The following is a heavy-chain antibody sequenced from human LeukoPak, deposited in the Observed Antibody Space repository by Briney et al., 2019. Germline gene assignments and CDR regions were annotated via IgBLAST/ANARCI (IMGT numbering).Heavy chain of an antibody. D-gene: IGHD3-22*01. Sequence: GGSLRLSCAASGFTFSSYSMHWVRQAPGKGLEWVAVVSYDGSSKYYADSVKGRFTISRDNSKNTLYLQMNSLRDEDTAVYYCARDPIVVLKTFYFDYWGQGILVTVSS. J-gene: IGHJ4*02. CDR3: ARDPIVVLKTFYFDY. CDR1: GFTFSSYS. V-gene: IGHV3-30-3*01. CDR2: VSYDGSSK.